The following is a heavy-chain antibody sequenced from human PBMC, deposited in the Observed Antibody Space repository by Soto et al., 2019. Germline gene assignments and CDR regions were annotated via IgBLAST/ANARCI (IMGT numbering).Heavy chain of an antibody. Sequence: ASVKVSCKSSGYIVNGYYMHWVRQAPGQGLQWMGWINPNNGGTNYAQKFQGRVTVTRDTSTSTAYMDLSSLTSDDTAIYYCARSLDEGYCSSSGCYTRPLYGFDVWGKGTTVTVSS. J-gene: IGHJ6*04. CDR1: GYIVNGYY. CDR2: INPNNGGT. CDR3: ARSLDEGYCSSSGCYTRPLYGFDV. V-gene: IGHV1-2*02. D-gene: IGHD2-2*02.